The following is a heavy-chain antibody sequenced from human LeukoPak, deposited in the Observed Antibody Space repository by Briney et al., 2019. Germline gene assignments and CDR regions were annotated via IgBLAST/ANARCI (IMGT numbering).Heavy chain of an antibody. V-gene: IGHV3-64*01. D-gene: IGHD3-22*01. J-gene: IGHJ4*02. CDR3: ARGGQSKYDSSGYLNYFDY. CDR1: GFTFSSYV. CDR2: ISSNGGST. Sequence: HSGGSLRLSCAASGFTFSSYVMYWVHQAPGKGLEYVSSISSNGGSTYYANSVKGRFTISRDNSKNTLYLQMGSLRAEDMAVYYCARGGQSKYDSSGYLNYFDYWGQGTLVTVSS.